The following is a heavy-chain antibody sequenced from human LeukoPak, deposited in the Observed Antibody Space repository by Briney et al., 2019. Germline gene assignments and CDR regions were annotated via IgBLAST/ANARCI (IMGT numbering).Heavy chain of an antibody. Sequence: GGSLRLSCTAYRFTFSSYAMNWVRQAPGKGLEWVSAISGSGGDTYYADSVKGRFTISRDNSKNTLYLQMNSLRAEDTAVYYCAKSYHDYFWGSYPNWGQGTLVTVSS. CDR3: AKSYHDYFWGSYPN. CDR1: RFTFSSYA. V-gene: IGHV3-23*01. J-gene: IGHJ1*01. D-gene: IGHD3-16*02. CDR2: ISGSGGDT.